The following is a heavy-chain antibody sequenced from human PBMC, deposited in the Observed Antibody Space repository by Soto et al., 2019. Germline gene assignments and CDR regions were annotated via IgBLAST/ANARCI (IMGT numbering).Heavy chain of an antibody. CDR1: GYTFTATY. CDR2: INSNSGGT. V-gene: IGHV1-2*02. J-gene: IGHJ5*02. CDR3: ARGTGSSWFDP. D-gene: IGHD1-1*01. Sequence: ASVQASCKASGYTFTATYIHWVRQAPGQGLEWMGWINSNSGGTKYAQNFQGRLTLTRDTSISTVYMDLSRLISDDTAVYYGARGTGSSWFDPWGQGTLVTVSS.